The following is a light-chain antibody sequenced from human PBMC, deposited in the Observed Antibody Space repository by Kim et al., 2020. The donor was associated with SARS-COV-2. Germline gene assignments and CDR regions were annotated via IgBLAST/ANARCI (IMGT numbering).Light chain of an antibody. J-gene: IGLJ2*01. Sequence: QPVLTQPASVSGSPGRSITISCTGSSSDVGGYNYVSWYQQHPGKAPKLMIYDVSKRPSGVSNRFSGSKSGNTASLTISGLQAEDEADYYCSSYTSSSIFVVFGGGTQLTVL. CDR1: SSDVGGYNY. CDR3: SSYTSSSIFVV. V-gene: IGLV2-14*03. CDR2: DVS.